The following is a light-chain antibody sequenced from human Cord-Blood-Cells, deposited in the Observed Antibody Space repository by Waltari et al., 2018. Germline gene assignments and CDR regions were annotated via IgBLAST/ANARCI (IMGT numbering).Light chain of an antibody. V-gene: IGLV3-19*01. CDR3: NSRDSSGNHVV. CDR2: GKN. J-gene: IGLJ2*01. Sequence: DPAVSVALGQTVRITCQGDSLRSYYASWYQQKPGPAPVLVIYGKNNRPSGIPDRFSGSSSGNTASLTITGAQAEDEADYYCNSRDSSGNHVVFGGGTKLTVL. CDR1: SLRSYY.